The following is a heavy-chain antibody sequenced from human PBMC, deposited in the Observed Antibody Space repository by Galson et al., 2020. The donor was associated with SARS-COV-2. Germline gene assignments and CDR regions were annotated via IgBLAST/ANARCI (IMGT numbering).Heavy chain of an antibody. D-gene: IGHD3-3*01. CDR3: AKSRSTSYYDGDFDS. J-gene: IGHJ4*02. CDR2: IYYTGHT. CDR1: GDSIRSYS. V-gene: IGHV4-59*13. Sequence: ETSETLSLTCSVSGDSIRSYSWSWIRQRPQKGLEWVGYIYYTGHTSYNPSLQSRVTISVDTSKNQVSLKVTSVTAADTAVYYCAKSRSTSYYDGDFDSWGQGTLATVSS.